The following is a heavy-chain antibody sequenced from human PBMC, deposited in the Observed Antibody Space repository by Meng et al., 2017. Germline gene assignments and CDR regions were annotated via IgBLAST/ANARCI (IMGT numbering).Heavy chain of an antibody. CDR2: IYHSGNT. D-gene: IGHD7-27*01. Sequence: VQGQESGPGLGKRSWTLSRTRAVSGGSISMSNWWSWVRQPPGKGREWIGEIYHSGNTNYNPSLKSRVTISVDKSKNQFSLKLSSVTAADTAVYYCARDGRSWDWGQGTLVTVSS. J-gene: IGHJ4*02. CDR1: GGSISMSNW. V-gene: IGHV4-4*02. CDR3: ARDGRSWD.